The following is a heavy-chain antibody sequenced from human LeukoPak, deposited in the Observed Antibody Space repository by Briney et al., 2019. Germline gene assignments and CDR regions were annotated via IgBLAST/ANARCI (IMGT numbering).Heavy chain of an antibody. Sequence: GASVKVSCKASGYIFTTYGITWVRQAPGQGLEWMGGIIPIFGTTNYAQKFQDRVTITADKSTSTAYMELSSLRSEDTAVYYCARVVGLTGYSSSWYSGYYYMDVWGKGTTVTVSS. D-gene: IGHD6-13*01. CDR1: GYIFTTYG. J-gene: IGHJ6*03. V-gene: IGHV1-69*06. CDR3: ARVVGLTGYSSSWYSGYYYMDV. CDR2: IIPIFGTT.